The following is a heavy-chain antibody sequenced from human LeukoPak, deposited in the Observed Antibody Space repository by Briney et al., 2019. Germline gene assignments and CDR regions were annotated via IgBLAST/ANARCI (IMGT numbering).Heavy chain of an antibody. J-gene: IGHJ5*02. CDR2: IYTSGST. CDR1: GGSIRSYY. D-gene: IGHD3-3*01. Sequence: SETLSLTCTLSGGSIRSYYRSWIRQPAGKGLEWIGRIYTSGSTNYNPSLKSRVTMSVDTSKNQLSLKLSSVTAADTAVYYCAREGYYDFWSGYYGNWFDPWGQGTLVTVSS. CDR3: AREGYYDFWSGYYGNWFDP. V-gene: IGHV4-4*07.